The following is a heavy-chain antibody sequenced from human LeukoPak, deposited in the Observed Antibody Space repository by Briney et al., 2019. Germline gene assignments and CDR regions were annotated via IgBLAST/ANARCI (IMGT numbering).Heavy chain of an antibody. J-gene: IGHJ4*02. CDR3: ARETLVRGVILGYDY. Sequence: ASVKVSCKASGYTFTGYYMHWVRQAPGQGLEWMGWINPNSGATNYAQKFQGRVTMTRDTSISTASMELSSLKPDDTAVYYCARETLVRGVILGYDYWGQGTLVTVSS. CDR2: INPNSGAT. D-gene: IGHD3-10*01. V-gene: IGHV1-2*02. CDR1: GYTFTGYY.